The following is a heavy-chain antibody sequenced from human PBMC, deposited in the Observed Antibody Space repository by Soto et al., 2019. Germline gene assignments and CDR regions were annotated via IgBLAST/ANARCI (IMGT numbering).Heavy chain of an antibody. J-gene: IGHJ4*02. CDR2: MNPSGGST. D-gene: IGHD4-17*01. V-gene: IGHV1-46*03. CDR3: AREPPSTVTTDYFDY. CDR1: GYTFTSYY. Sequence: QVQLVQSGAEVKRPGASVKVSCKASGYTFTSYYIHWVRQAPGQGLEWLGIMNPSGGSTTNAQKFQGGLTMTRDTSTSTVYMELRSLRSEDTAVYYCAREPPSTVTTDYFDYWGQGTLVTVSS.